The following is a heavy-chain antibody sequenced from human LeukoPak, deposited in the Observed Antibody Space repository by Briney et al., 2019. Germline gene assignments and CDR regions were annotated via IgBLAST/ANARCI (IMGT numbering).Heavy chain of an antibody. V-gene: IGHV1-18*04. CDR3: ARDPYSSGPSTFDY. D-gene: IGHD6-19*01. CDR1: GYTFTSYG. J-gene: IGHJ4*02. Sequence: ASVKVSCKASGYTFTSYGISWVRQAPGQGPEWMGWISAYNGNTNYAQKLQGRVTMTTDTSTSTAYMELRSLRSDDTAVYYCARDPYSSGPSTFDYWGQGTLVTVSS. CDR2: ISAYNGNT.